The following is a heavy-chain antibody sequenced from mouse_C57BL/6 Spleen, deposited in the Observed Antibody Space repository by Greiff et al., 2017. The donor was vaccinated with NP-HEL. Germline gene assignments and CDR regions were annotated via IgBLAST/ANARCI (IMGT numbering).Heavy chain of an antibody. J-gene: IGHJ2*01. CDR1: GYTFTSYW. D-gene: IGHD3-3*01. CDR2: IYPGSGST. CDR3: ARGGTGTCDY. V-gene: IGHV1-55*01. Sequence: QVQLQQPGAELVKPGASVKMSCKASGYTFTSYWITWVKQRPGQGLEWIGDIYPGSGSTNYNEKFKSKATLTLDTSSSTAYMQLSSLTSEDSAVYYCARGGTGTCDYWGQGTTLTVSS.